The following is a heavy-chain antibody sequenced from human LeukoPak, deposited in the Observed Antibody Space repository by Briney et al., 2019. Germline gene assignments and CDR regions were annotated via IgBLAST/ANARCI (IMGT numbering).Heavy chain of an antibody. Sequence: GGSLRLSCAASGFTFSSYEMNWVRQAPGKGLEWVSYISSSGSTIYYADSVKGRFTISRDNAKNSLYLQMNSLRAEDTAVYYCARDGEQLVSGAFDIWGQGTMVTVSS. D-gene: IGHD6-6*01. CDR3: ARDGEQLVSGAFDI. V-gene: IGHV3-48*03. CDR1: GFTFSSYE. CDR2: ISSSGSTI. J-gene: IGHJ3*02.